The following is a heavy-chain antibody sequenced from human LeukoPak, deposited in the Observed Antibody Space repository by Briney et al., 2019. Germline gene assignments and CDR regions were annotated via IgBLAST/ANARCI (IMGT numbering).Heavy chain of an antibody. V-gene: IGHV3-23*01. J-gene: IGHJ4*02. CDR2: ISSGGTT. CDR1: GFTFSTYA. CDR3: ATRQTTVDYYDC. Sequence: GGSLRLSCVGSGFTFSTYAMNWARQAPGKGLEWVSAISSGGTTYYADSVKGRFSISRDNSKNTVYLQMNSLRDEDTAVYYCATRQTTVDYYDCWGQGTLVTVSS. D-gene: IGHD4-23*01.